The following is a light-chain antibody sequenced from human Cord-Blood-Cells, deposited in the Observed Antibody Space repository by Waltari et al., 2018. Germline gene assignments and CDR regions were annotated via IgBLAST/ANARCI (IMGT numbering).Light chain of an antibody. V-gene: IGLV2-8*01. CDR2: EVS. J-gene: IGLJ2*01. Sequence: QSALTQPPSASGSPGQSVTIPRTATSSDVGGYHYVSCYQQQPGKAPKLMIYEVSKRPSGVPDRFSGSKSGNTASLTVSGLQAEDEADYYCSSYAGSNNLVFGGGTKLTVL. CDR3: SSYAGSNNLV. CDR1: SSDVGGYHY.